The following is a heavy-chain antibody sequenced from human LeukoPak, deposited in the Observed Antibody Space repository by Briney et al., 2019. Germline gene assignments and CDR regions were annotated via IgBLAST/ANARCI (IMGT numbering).Heavy chain of an antibody. CDR3: AKQLDSGNYYPTGDDY. J-gene: IGHJ4*02. D-gene: IGHD3-10*01. CDR1: GFILSNNA. V-gene: IGHV3-23*01. CDR2: ISASGDET. Sequence: GGSLRLSCAASGFILSNNATSWVRQAPGKGLEWVSSISASGDETYYTDSVKGRITISKNTSKNTLFLQMNSLRDEDTALYYCAKQLDSGNYYPTGDDYWGQGTLVTVSS.